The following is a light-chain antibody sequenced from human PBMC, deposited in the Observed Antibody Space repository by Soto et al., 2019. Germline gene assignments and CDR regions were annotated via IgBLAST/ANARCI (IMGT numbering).Light chain of an antibody. V-gene: IGKV3-20*01. J-gene: IGKJ1*01. CDR3: QQYGSSITRT. CDR1: QSVTCNY. Sequence: EVVLTQSPGTVSLSPGERATLSCRASQSVTCNYLAWYQQKPGQAPRLLIYAASSRATGIPDRFSGSGSGTDFTLSIIRLESEDWAVYYCQQYGSSITRTFGQGTTVEIK. CDR2: AAS.